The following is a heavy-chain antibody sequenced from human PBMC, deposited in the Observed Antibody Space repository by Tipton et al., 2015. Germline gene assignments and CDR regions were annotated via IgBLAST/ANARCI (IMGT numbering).Heavy chain of an antibody. D-gene: IGHD6-6*01. CDR3: ATLNAAALAY. Sequence: TPSLTCTVSGASVSSGTYYWSWIRQPPGKGLEWIGYIYYSGSTNYNPSLKSRVTISVDTSKNQFSLKLSSVTAADTAVYYCATLNAAALAYWGQGTLVTVSS. CDR1: GASVSSGTYY. J-gene: IGHJ4*02. V-gene: IGHV4-61*01. CDR2: IYYSGST.